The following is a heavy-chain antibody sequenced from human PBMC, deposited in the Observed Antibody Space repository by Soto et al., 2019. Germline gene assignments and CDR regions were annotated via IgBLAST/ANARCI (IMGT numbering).Heavy chain of an antibody. J-gene: IGHJ4*02. CDR2: IWSDGSNK. D-gene: IGHD1-26*01. V-gene: IGHV3-33*01. CDR3: ARGVRELVGYFDY. CDR1: GFTFSSYG. Sequence: GGSLRLSCAASGFTFSSYGMHWVRQAPGTGLEWVAVIWSDGSNKYYADSVKGRFTISRDNSKNTLYLQMNSLRAEDTAVYYWARGVRELVGYFDYWGQGTLVTVSS.